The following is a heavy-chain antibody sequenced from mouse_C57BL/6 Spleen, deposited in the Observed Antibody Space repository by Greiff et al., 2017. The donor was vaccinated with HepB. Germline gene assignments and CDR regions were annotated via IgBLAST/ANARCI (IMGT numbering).Heavy chain of an antibody. J-gene: IGHJ1*03. CDR2: ISDGGSYT. V-gene: IGHV5-4*01. CDR3: AREYYYGSRGGYFDV. CDR1: GFTFSSYA. Sequence: EVHLVESGGGLVKPGGSLKLSCAASGFTFSSYAMSWVRQTPEKRLEWVATISDGGSYTYYPDNVKGRFTISRDNAKNNLYLQMSHLKSEDTAMYYCAREYYYGSRGGYFDVWGTGTTVTVSS. D-gene: IGHD1-1*01.